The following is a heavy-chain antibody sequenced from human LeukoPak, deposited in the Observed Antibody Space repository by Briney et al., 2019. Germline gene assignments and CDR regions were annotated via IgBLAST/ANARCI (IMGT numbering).Heavy chain of an antibody. V-gene: IGHV3-23*01. J-gene: IGHJ4*02. CDR2: ISGSGGNT. CDR1: GFTFSSYA. D-gene: IGHD3-9*01. Sequence: PGGSLRLSCAASGFTFSSYAMSWVRQAPGKGLEWVSAISGSGGNTYYADSVKGRFTISRDNSKNTLYLQMNRLRAEDTAVYYCAKDPILTGYYSTFDYWGQGTLVTVSS. CDR3: AKDPILTGYYSTFDY.